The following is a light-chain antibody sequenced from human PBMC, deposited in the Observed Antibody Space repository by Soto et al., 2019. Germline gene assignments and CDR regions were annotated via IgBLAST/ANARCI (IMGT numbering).Light chain of an antibody. CDR2: DVS. J-gene: IGLJ1*01. Sequence: QSVLTQPRSVSGSPGPSVTLSCTGTSSDVGGYNYVSWYQQHPGKDPKLMIYDVSKRPSGVPDRFSGSKSGNTASLTISGLQAEDEAGYGCCSYAGSYTKGFGTGTKLTVL. V-gene: IGLV2-11*01. CDR1: SSDVGGYNY. CDR3: CSYAGSYTKG.